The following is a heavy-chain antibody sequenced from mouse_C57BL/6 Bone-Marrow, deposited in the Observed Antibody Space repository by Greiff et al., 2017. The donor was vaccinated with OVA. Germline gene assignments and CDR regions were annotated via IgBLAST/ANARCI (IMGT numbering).Heavy chain of an antibody. J-gene: IGHJ1*03. CDR2: IDPETGGT. CDR3: ARGGHYYGSSYNWYFDV. D-gene: IGHD1-1*01. CDR1: GYTFTDYE. Sequence: QVQLKESGAELVRPGASVTLSCKASGYTFTDYEMHWVKQTPVHGLEWIGAIDPETGGTAYNQKFKGKAILTADKSSSTAYMELRSLTSEDSAVYYCARGGHYYGSSYNWYFDVWGTGTTVTVSS. V-gene: IGHV1-15*01.